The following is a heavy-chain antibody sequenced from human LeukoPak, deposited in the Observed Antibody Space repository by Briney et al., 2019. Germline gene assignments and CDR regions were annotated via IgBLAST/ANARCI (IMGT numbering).Heavy chain of an antibody. V-gene: IGHV4-31*03. Sequence: SSQTLSLTCTVSGGSISSGGYYWSWIRQHPGKGLEWIGYIYYSGSTYYNPSLKSRVTISVDTSKNQFSLKLSSVTAADTAVYYCARGERYYGSGSYSRGARGSLWGQGTLVTVSS. J-gene: IGHJ4*02. CDR3: ARGERYYGSGSYSRGARGSL. D-gene: IGHD3-10*01. CDR1: GGSISSGGYY. CDR2: IYYSGST.